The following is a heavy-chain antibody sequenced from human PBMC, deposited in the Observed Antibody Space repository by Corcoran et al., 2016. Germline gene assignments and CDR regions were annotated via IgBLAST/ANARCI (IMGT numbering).Heavy chain of an antibody. CDR3: ARGLKVLWFGEGGELFGMDV. D-gene: IGHD3-10*01. CDR2: INHSGST. CDR1: GGSFSGYY. J-gene: IGHJ6*02. Sequence: QVQLQQWGAGLLKPSETLSLTCAVYGGSFSGYYWSWIRQPPGKGLEWIGEINHSGSTKYNPSLKSRVTISVDTSKNQFSLKLSSVTAADTAVYYCARGLKVLWFGEGGELFGMDVWGQGTTVTVSS. V-gene: IGHV4-34*01.